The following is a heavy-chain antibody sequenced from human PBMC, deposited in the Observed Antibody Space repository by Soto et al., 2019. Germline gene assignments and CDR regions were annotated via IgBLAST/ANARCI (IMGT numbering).Heavy chain of an antibody. V-gene: IGHV4-34*01. CDR2: INHSGST. CDR3: ARSPNLGYCGGGACYRFDY. CDR1: GGSFSGYS. Sequence: QVQLQQWGAGLLKPSETLSLTCAVYGGSFSGYSWSWIRQPPGKGLEWIGEINHSGSTNYNPSLKSRVTISEDTSKNQFSLKLTSVTAADTAGYYCARSPNLGYCGGGACYRFDYWGRGTLVTVSS. D-gene: IGHD2-15*01. J-gene: IGHJ4*02.